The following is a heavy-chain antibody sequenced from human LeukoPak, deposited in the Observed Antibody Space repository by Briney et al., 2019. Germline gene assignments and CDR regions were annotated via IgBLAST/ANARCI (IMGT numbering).Heavy chain of an antibody. CDR3: AKGTGRGYDRYYYYGMDV. Sequence: PGGSLRLFCAASGFTFSSYGMHWVRQAPGKGLEWVAVISYDGSNKYYADSVKGRFTISRDNSKNTLYLQMNSLRAEDTAVYYCAKGTGRGYDRYYYYGMDVWGQGTTVTVSS. J-gene: IGHJ6*02. CDR1: GFTFSSYG. D-gene: IGHD5-12*01. V-gene: IGHV3-30*18. CDR2: ISYDGSNK.